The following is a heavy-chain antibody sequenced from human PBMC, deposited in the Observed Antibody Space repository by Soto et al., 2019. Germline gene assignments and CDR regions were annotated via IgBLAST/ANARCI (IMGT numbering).Heavy chain of an antibody. CDR1: GGSISSYY. CDR2: IYYSGST. V-gene: IGHV4-59*01. Sequence: SETLSLTCTVSGGSISSYYWSWIRQPPGKGLEWIGYIYYSGSTNYNPSLKSRVTISVDTSKNQFSLKLSSVTAADTAVYYCARDWSYCSGGSYYRDAFDIWGQGTMVTVSS. D-gene: IGHD2-15*01. CDR3: ARDWSYCSGGSYYRDAFDI. J-gene: IGHJ3*02.